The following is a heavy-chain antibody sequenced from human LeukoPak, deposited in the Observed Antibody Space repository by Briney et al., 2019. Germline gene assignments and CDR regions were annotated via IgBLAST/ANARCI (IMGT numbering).Heavy chain of an antibody. CDR1: GFTFSSYS. CDR3: AKDPGRMIVVEKNAIGDY. V-gene: IGHV3-21*04. Sequence: GGSLRLSCAASGFTFSSYSMNWVRQAPGKGLEWVSSISSSSSYIYYADSVKGRFTISRDNAKNSLYLQMNSLRAEDTAVYYCAKDPGRMIVVEKNAIGDYWGQGTLVTVSS. J-gene: IGHJ4*02. CDR2: ISSSSSYI. D-gene: IGHD3-22*01.